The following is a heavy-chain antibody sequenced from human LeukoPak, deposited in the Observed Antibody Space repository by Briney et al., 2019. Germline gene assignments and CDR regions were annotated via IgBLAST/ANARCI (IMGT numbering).Heavy chain of an antibody. CDR3: ARADLWGAIASRNYFDY. CDR2: IYYSGST. CDR1: GGSISSSTYY. Sequence: SETLSLTCTVSGGSISSSTYYWGWIRQPPGKGLEWIGSIYYSGSTYYNPSLKSRVTISVDTSKNQFSLKLSSVTAADTAVYYCARADLWGAIASRNYFDYWGQGTLVTVSS. V-gene: IGHV4-39*07. J-gene: IGHJ4*02. D-gene: IGHD3-16*02.